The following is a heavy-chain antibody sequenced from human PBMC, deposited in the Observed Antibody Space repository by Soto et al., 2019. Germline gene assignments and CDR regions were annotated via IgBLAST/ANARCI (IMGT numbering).Heavy chain of an antibody. J-gene: IGHJ3*02. Sequence: QVQLVESGGGVVQPGRSLRLSFAASGFTFSRYGMHWVRQAPGKGLEWVAGTWYDGSDKYYADSVKGRFTISRDNSKNTLYMQMSSLRAEDTAVYYCAKDLSSSVDAFDIWGQGTMVTVSS. V-gene: IGHV3-33*06. CDR1: GFTFSRYG. D-gene: IGHD6-13*01. CDR2: TWYDGSDK. CDR3: AKDLSSSVDAFDI.